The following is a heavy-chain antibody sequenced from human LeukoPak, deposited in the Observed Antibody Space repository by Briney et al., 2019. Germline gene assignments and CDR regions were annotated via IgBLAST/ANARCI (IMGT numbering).Heavy chain of an antibody. Sequence: SETLSLTCTVSGGSISSSSYYWGWIRQPPGKGLEWIGSIYYSGSTYYNPSLKSRVTISVDTSKNQFSLKLSSVTAADTAVYYCARVNTGIAAAGRDAFDIWGQGTMVTVSS. J-gene: IGHJ3*02. V-gene: IGHV4-39*01. CDR2: IYYSGST. D-gene: IGHD6-13*01. CDR3: ARVNTGIAAAGRDAFDI. CDR1: GGSISSSSYY.